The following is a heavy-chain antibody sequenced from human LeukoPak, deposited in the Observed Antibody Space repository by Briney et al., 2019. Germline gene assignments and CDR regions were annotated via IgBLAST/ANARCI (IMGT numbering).Heavy chain of an antibody. D-gene: IGHD6-19*01. CDR2: IWYDGSNK. Sequence: PGGSLRLSCAASGFTFSSYGMHWVRQAPGKGLEWVAVIWYDGSNKYYADSVKGRFTISRDNSKNTLYLQMNSLRAEDTAVYYCARTIAVAGTIVYYYYGMDVWGQGTTVTVSS. CDR1: GFTFSSYG. V-gene: IGHV3-33*01. CDR3: ARTIAVAGTIVYYYYGMDV. J-gene: IGHJ6*02.